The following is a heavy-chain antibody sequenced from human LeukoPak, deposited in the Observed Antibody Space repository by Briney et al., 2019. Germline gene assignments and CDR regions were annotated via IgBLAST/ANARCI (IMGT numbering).Heavy chain of an antibody. J-gene: IGHJ5*02. V-gene: IGHV3-13*01. CDR3: ARETQGVRGNWFDP. CDR1: GFTFSSYD. D-gene: IGHD3-10*01. CDR2: IGTAGDT. Sequence: PGGSLRLSCAASGFTFSSYDMHWVRQATGKGLEWVSAIGTAGDTYYPGSVKGRFTISRENAKNSLYLQMNSLRAGDTAVYYCARETQGVRGNWFDPWGQGTLVTVSS.